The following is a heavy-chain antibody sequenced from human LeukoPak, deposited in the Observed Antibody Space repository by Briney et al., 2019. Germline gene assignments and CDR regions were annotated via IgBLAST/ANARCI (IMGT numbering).Heavy chain of an antibody. CDR3: ARGPHSGWIDY. V-gene: IGHV1-18*01. D-gene: IGHD6-19*01. CDR2: ISPYNANT. CDR1: GYSFTNFD. J-gene: IGHJ4*02. Sequence: ASVKVSCKASGYSFTNFDINWVRQAPGQGLEWMGWISPYNANTNYAQKLQGRITMTTDTSTSTAYMELRSLRSDDTAVYYCARGPHSGWIDYWGQGTLVTVSS.